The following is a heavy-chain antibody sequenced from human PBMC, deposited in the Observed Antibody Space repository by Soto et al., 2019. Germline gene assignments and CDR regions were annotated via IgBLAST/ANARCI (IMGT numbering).Heavy chain of an antibody. CDR2: VIPIRGTS. J-gene: IGHJ4*02. V-gene: IGHV1-69*01. Sequence: QVQLVQSGAEVKKPGSSDKVSCTASGGSLRNSVSSWVRQAPAQRREWTEGVIPIRGTSNYAQKFQGRVTLTATEATSTAYTDLSSLSPDETDVYDGEGLGHPGHWGPGTLVIASS. CDR1: GGSLRNSV. CDR3: EGLGHPGH.